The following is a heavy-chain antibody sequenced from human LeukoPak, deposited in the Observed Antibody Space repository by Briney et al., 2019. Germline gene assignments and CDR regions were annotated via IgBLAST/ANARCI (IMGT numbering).Heavy chain of an antibody. CDR2: IYYSGST. Sequence: SETLSLTCTVSGGSISSYYWSWIRQPPGKGLEWIGYIYYSGSTNYNPSLESRVTISVDTSKNQFSLKLSSVTAADTAVYYCARSTYLHNWFDPWGQGTLVTVSS. V-gene: IGHV4-59*01. CDR3: ARSTYLHNWFDP. J-gene: IGHJ5*02. CDR1: GGSISSYY.